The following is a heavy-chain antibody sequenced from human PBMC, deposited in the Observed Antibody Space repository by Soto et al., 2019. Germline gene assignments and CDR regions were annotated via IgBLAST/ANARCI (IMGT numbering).Heavy chain of an antibody. CDR2: INHSGST. CDR3: ARGLDQRFYYYMDV. D-gene: IGHD4-17*01. J-gene: IGHJ6*03. V-gene: IGHV4-34*01. CDR1: GGSFSDYY. Sequence: PSETLSLTCAVYGGSFSDYYWSWIRQPPGKGLEWIGEINHSGSTNYNPSHKSRVTISVDTSKNQFSLKLSSVTAADTAVYYCARGLDQRFYYYMDVWGKWTTVTVSS.